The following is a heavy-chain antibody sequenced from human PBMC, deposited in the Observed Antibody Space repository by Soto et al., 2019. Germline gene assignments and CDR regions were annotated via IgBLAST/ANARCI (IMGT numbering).Heavy chain of an antibody. J-gene: IGHJ4*02. CDR2: IISDTART. D-gene: IGHD2-21*02. CDR1: GFPFGRSA. CDR3: ATQDSSGAACSPPG. V-gene: IGHV3-23*01. Sequence: EVQLLESGGGLVQPGGSLRLSCAASGFPFGRSAMSWVRQAPGMGLEWVSTIISDTARTHYADSVKGRFTISRDSSKNTMFLQINSLRAADTAVYYCATQDSSGAACSPPGWGQGTLVTVSS.